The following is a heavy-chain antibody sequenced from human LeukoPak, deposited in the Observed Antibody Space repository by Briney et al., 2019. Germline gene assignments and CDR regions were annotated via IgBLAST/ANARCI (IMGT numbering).Heavy chain of an antibody. CDR3: ARDRTGYSSGWFPDAFDI. J-gene: IGHJ3*02. D-gene: IGHD6-19*01. CDR2: ISSSSSYI. V-gene: IGHV3-21*01. Sequence: GGSLRLSCAASGFTFSSYEMNWVRQAPGKGLEWVSSISSSSSYIYYADSVKGRFTISRDNAKNSLYLQMNSLRAEDTAVYYCARDRTGYSSGWFPDAFDIWGQGTMVTVSS. CDR1: GFTFSSYE.